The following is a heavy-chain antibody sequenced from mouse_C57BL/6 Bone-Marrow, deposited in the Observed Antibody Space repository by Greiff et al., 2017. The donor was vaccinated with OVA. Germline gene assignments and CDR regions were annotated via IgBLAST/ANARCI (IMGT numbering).Heavy chain of an antibody. V-gene: IGHV5-6*01. CDR3: ARHGDYGSFFDY. Sequence: EVQLQESGGDLVKPGGSLKLSCAASGFTFSSYGMSWVRQTPDKRLEWVATISSGGSYTYYPASVQGRFTISRDTAKNTLYLQMSSLKSEDTAMDYCARHGDYGSFFDYWGQGTTLTVSS. J-gene: IGHJ2*01. D-gene: IGHD1-1*01. CDR1: GFTFSSYG. CDR2: ISSGGSYT.